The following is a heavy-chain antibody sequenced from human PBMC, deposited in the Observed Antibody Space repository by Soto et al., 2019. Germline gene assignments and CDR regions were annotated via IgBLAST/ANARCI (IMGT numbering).Heavy chain of an antibody. V-gene: IGHV1-69*13. Sequence: SVKVSCKASGGTFSSYAISWVRQAPGQGLEWMGGIIPIFGTANYAQKFQGRVTITADESTSTAYMELSSLRSEDTAVYYCARVNLPRDWFDPWGQGTLVTVSS. J-gene: IGHJ5*02. CDR2: IIPIFGTA. CDR1: GGTFSSYA. CDR3: ARVNLPRDWFDP.